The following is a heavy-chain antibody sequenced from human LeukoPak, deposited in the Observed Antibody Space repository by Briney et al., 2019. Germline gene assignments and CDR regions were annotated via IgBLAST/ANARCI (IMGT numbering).Heavy chain of an antibody. CDR3: ARAEYYDFWSGYYTGWFDP. D-gene: IGHD3-3*01. CDR1: GGSFSGYY. Sequence: PSETLSLTCAVYGGSFSGYYWSWIRQPPGKGLEWIGEINHSGSTNYNPSLKSRVTIAVDTSKNQFSLKLSSVTAADTAVYYCARAEYYDFWSGYYTGWFDPWGQGTLVTVSS. V-gene: IGHV4-34*01. CDR2: INHSGST. J-gene: IGHJ5*02.